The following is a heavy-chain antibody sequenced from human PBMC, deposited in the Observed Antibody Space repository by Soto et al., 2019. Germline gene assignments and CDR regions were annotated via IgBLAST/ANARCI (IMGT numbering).Heavy chain of an antibody. CDR1: GFTVSSKY. J-gene: IGHJ6*03. Sequence: EVQLVESGGGLVQPGGSLRLSCAASGFTVSSKYMSWVRQAPGKGLEWVSLIQSGGTTYYADAVKGRFTISRDSSKNMLHDQVDSLRAEDTAVYYCARVDILCGGGSGYVVPIDVWGKGTTVTVSS. D-gene: IGHD2-15*01. CDR3: ARVDILCGGGSGYVVPIDV. V-gene: IGHV3-66*01. CDR2: IQSGGTT.